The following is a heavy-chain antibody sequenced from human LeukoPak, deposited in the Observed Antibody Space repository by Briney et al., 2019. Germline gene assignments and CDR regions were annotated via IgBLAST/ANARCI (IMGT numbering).Heavy chain of an antibody. D-gene: IGHD3-22*01. CDR2: INSDGGTT. CDR3: ARDLGYYDSSGYYRGAEYFQH. Sequence: GGSLRLSCGASGFTFGTYWMHWVRQAPGKGLVWVSGINSDGGTTTYADSVKGRFTISRDNAKNTLYLQMNSLRAEDTAVYYCARDLGYYDSSGYYRGAEYFQHWGQGTLVTVSS. V-gene: IGHV3-74*01. J-gene: IGHJ1*01. CDR1: GFTFGTYW.